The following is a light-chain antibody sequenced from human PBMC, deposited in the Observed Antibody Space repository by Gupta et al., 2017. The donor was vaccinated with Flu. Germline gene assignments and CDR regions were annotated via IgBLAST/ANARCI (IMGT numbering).Light chain of an antibody. Sequence: SFVLTQPPSVSVAPGLTARITCGGNSIGSKVVHWYQQKAGQAPVLVVYDDSDRPSGVPERFSGSNSGNTATLTITGVEAGDEADYYCQVWDTARDQVIFGGGTKQTVL. CDR3: QVWDTARDQVI. CDR2: DDS. CDR1: SIGSKV. J-gene: IGLJ2*01. V-gene: IGLV3-21*02.